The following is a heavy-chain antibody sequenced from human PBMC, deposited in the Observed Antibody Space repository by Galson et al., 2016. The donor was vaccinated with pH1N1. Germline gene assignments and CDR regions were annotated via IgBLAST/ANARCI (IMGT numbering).Heavy chain of an antibody. CDR3: TRALGRPRDY. Sequence: SVKVSCKASGYTFTRYYFHWVRQAPGQGLEWMGVIDPSAGGTTYAQKFQARVTMTRDTSTSTVYVEVYSLKSEDTAVYYCTRALGRPRDYWGQGTLVTVSS. D-gene: IGHD1-26*01. CDR1: GYTFTRYY. CDR2: IDPSAGGT. V-gene: IGHV1-46*03. J-gene: IGHJ4*02.